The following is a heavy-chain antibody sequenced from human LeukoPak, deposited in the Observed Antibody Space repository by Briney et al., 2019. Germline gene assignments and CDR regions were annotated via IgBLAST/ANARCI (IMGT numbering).Heavy chain of an antibody. D-gene: IGHD2-21*02. J-gene: IGHJ4*02. CDR2: ISSSSSYI. V-gene: IGHV3-21*01. CDR1: GFTFFSYT. CDR3: ARDKLMGDSYFVY. Sequence: GGSLRLSCAASGFTFFSYTMNWVRQAPGKGLEWVSSISSSSSYIYYADSVKGRFTISRDNAKNSLYLQMNSLRAEDTAVYYCARDKLMGDSYFVYWGQGSLVTVSS.